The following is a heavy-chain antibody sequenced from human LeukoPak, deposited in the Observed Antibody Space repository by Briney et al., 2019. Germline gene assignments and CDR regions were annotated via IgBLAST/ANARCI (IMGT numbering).Heavy chain of an antibody. CDR1: GYTFTNYH. D-gene: IGHD3-22*01. Sequence: ASVRVSCKASGYTFTNYHIAWVRQAPGQGLEWMGWVSTNDGNTVYAQRLQGRVTMTTDTSTSVAYMELRSLTSDDTAVYYCTRAPPGMTMMTDYWGQGTLATVSP. V-gene: IGHV1-18*01. CDR3: TRAPPGMTMMTDY. CDR2: VSTNDGNT. J-gene: IGHJ4*02.